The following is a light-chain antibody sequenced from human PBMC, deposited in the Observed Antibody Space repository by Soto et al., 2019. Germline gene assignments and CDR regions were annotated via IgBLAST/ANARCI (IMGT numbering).Light chain of an antibody. V-gene: IGLV2-8*01. CDR2: EVT. CDR3: TSYAGSDNPVL. Sequence: QSALTQPPSASGSPGQSVTIPCTGTSNDIGEYNYVSWYQQHPGKAPKLMIYEVTQRPSGVPHRFSGSKYGNTASLTVSCLQPAEEDDYYCTSYAGSDNPVLFGGGTKLTVL. CDR1: SNDIGEYNY. J-gene: IGLJ2*01.